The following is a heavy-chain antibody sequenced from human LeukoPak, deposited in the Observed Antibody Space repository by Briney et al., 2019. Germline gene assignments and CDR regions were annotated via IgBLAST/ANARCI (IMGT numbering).Heavy chain of an antibody. CDR2: VSFDGSDK. CDR3: ARGSYDRPGGGYYYYGLDV. J-gene: IGHJ6*02. V-gene: IGHV3-30*04. CDR1: EFTFSSYA. D-gene: IGHD3-22*01. Sequence: GGSLRLSCAASEFTFSSYAMHWVRQAPGKGLEWVAVVSFDGSDKYYADSVKGRFTISRDNSKNTLSLQMNSLRDEDTAVYYCARGSYDRPGGGYYYYGLDVWGQGTTVTVSS.